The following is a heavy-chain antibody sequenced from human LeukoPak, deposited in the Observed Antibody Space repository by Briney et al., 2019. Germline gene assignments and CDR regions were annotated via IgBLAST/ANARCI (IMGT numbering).Heavy chain of an antibody. CDR2: IYPGDSDT. CDR3: ARNRLDSSGYKSDYYYMDV. D-gene: IGHD3-22*01. Sequence: RGESLKISCKGSGYSFTSYWIGWVRQMPGKGLEWMGIIYPGDSDTRYSPSFQGQVTISADKSISTAYLHWSSLKASDTAMYYCARNRLDSSGYKSDYYYMDVWGKGTTVTVSS. V-gene: IGHV5-51*01. J-gene: IGHJ6*03. CDR1: GYSFTSYW.